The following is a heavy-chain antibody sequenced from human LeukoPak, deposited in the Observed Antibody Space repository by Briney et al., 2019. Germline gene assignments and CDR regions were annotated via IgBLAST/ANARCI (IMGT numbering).Heavy chain of an antibody. CDR3: ARAPYCSSTSCYRDYYYYMDV. CDR2: ISSSSSTI. V-gene: IGHV3-48*04. CDR1: GFTFSSYS. D-gene: IGHD2-2*02. J-gene: IGHJ6*03. Sequence: GGSLRLSCAASGFTFSSYSMNWVRQAPGKGLEWVSYISSSSSTIYYADSVKGRFTISRDNAKNSLYLRMNSLRAEDTAVYYCARAPYCSSTSCYRDYYYYMDVWGKGTTVTVSS.